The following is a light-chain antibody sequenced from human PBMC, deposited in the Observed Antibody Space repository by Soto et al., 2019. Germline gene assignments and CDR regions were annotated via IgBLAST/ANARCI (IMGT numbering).Light chain of an antibody. CDR1: QSVSSSY. CDR2: GAS. J-gene: IGKJ1*01. CDR3: QQYGSSLRT. V-gene: IGKV3-20*01. Sequence: EIVLTQSPGTLSLSPGERATLSCRASQSVSSSYLAWYQQKPGQAPRLLIYGASSRATGIPDRFSGSGSGTYFPLTISRLEPEDVAVYYCQQYGSSLRTFGQGTKVEIK.